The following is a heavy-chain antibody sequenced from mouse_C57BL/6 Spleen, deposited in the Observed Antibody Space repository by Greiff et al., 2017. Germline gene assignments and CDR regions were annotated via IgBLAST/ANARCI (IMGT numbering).Heavy chain of an antibody. V-gene: IGHV1-42*01. CDR2: INPSTGGT. CDR1: GYSFTGYY. CDR3: ARWKGYFDY. Sequence: VQLKQSGPELVKPGASVKISCKASGYSFTGYYMNWVKQSPEKSLEWIGEINPSTGGTTYNQKFKAKATLTVDKSSSTAYMQLKSLTSEDSAVYYCARWKGYFDYWGQGTTLTVSS. J-gene: IGHJ2*01.